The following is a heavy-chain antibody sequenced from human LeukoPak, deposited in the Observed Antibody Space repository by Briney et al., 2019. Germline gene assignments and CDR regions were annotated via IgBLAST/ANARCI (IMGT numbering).Heavy chain of an antibody. Sequence: SETLSLTCAVSGDSISSGGYSWSWIRQTPGKGLEWIAYIHDSGSTYNNPSLKSRLSISIDTSKNQFSLKLSSVTAADTAVYYCARDQRIYYGSGSYRHQIDPWGQGTLVTVSS. J-gene: IGHJ5*02. D-gene: IGHD3-10*01. CDR2: IHDSGST. CDR3: ARDQRIYYGSGSYRHQIDP. CDR1: GDSISSGGYS. V-gene: IGHV4-30-4*07.